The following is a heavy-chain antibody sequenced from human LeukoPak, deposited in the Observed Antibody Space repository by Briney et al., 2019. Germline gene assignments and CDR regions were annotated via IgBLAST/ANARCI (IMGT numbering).Heavy chain of an antibody. D-gene: IGHD3-16*02. CDR3: ARAMGDYVWGSYRSDDAFDI. CDR2: IYYSGST. J-gene: IGHJ3*02. V-gene: IGHV4-59*01. CDR1: GGSISSYY. Sequence: SETLSLTCTVSGGSISSYYSSWIRQPPGKGLEWIGYIYYSGSTNYNPSLKSRVTISVDTSKNQFSLKLSSVTAADTAVYYCARAMGDYVWGSYRSDDAFDIWGQGTMVTVSS.